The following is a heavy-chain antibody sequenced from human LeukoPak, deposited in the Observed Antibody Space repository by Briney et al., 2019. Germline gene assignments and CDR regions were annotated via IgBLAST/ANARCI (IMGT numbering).Heavy chain of an antibody. Sequence: SVKVSCKASGGTFSSYAISWVRQAPGQGLEWMGGIIPIFGTANYAQKFQGRVTITADESTSTAYMELSSLRAEDTAVYYCARDPRDSSGYLLPTFDCWGQGTLVTVSS. CDR1: GGTFSSYA. V-gene: IGHV1-69*01. CDR3: ARDPRDSSGYLLPTFDC. D-gene: IGHD3-22*01. J-gene: IGHJ4*02. CDR2: IIPIFGTA.